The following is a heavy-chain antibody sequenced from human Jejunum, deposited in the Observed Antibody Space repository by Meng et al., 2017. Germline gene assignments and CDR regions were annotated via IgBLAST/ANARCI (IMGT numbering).Heavy chain of an antibody. D-gene: IGHD5-12*01. Sequence: GGSLRLSCAASGFTFNTYAMHWVRQAPGKGLEWVAFISYDASEKYYADSVKGRFTISRDNSKNTLYLQMNSPRAEDTAVYYCARGWSGYSGYGNDYWGQGTRVTVSS. CDR3: ARGWSGYSGYGNDY. CDR2: ISYDASEK. J-gene: IGHJ4*02. CDR1: GFTFNTYA. V-gene: IGHV3-30*01.